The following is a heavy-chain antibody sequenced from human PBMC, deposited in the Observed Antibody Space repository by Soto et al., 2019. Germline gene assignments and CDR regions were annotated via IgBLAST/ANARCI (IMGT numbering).Heavy chain of an antibody. J-gene: IGHJ4*02. Sequence: QVQLLQSGAEVKKPGASVRVSCKTSGYTFTRYGVSWVRQAPGQGLEWMGWISGYNGNTKEAHKFEGRVILTTDTAAYTAHMELRSLTSNDPAVYYCARGSAYSPPWSFDSWGQGTLVTVSS. V-gene: IGHV1-18*01. D-gene: IGHD5-12*01. CDR3: ARGSAYSPPWSFDS. CDR1: GYTFTRYG. CDR2: ISGYNGNT.